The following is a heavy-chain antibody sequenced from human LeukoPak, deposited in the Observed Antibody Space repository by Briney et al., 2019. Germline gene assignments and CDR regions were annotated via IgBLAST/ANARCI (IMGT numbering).Heavy chain of an antibody. CDR3: AKVSWNSPRDY. J-gene: IGHJ4*02. CDR2: ISDSGRT. CDR1: GFTFSSYD. V-gene: IGHV3-23*01. Sequence: PGGSLRLSCAASGFTFSSYDMSWVRQAPGKGLEWVTAISDSGRTYYADSVKGRFTISRDNSKNTLHLQMNSLRAEDTAVYYCAKVSWNSPRDYWGQGTLVTVSS. D-gene: IGHD1/OR15-1a*01.